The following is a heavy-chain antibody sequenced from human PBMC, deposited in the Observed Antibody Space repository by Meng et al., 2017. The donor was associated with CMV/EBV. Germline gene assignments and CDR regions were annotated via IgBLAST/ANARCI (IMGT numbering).Heavy chain of an antibody. CDR3: ARGPPSGVELSWFDQVGWATCIVGKFDY. D-gene: IGHD1-26*01. CDR2: ISWMGGST. Sequence: KRLDDVSAISWMGGSTYYADSAKGRSTISRDNSKNTLYLQMGSLRAEDMVVYYCARGPPSGVELSWFDQVGWATCIVGKFDYWGQGTLVTVSS. J-gene: IGHJ4*02. V-gene: IGHV3-64*02.